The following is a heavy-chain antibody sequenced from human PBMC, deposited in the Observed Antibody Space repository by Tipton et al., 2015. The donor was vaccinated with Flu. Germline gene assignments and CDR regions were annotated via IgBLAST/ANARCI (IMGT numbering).Heavy chain of an antibody. V-gene: IGHV4-39*01. CDR2: IYYSGST. D-gene: IGHD6-19*01. CDR1: GGSISSSSYY. J-gene: IGHJ4*02. Sequence: TLYLTCTVSGGSISSSSYYWGWIRQPPGKGLEWIGSIYYSGSTYYNPSLKSRVTISVDTSKNQFSLKLSSVTAADTAVYYCARRVGVSQYSSGWYGSFDYWGQGTLVTVSS. CDR3: ARRVGVSQYSSGWYGSFDY.